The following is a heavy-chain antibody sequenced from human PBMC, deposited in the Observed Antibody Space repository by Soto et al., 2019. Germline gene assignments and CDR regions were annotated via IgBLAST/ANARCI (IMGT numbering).Heavy chain of an antibody. J-gene: IGHJ4*02. CDR3: ALYYYGSGSYYDPHFDY. Sequence: GASVNVSCKASGGTFSSYAISWVRQAPGQGLEWMGGIIPIFGTANYAQKFQGRVTITADESTSTAYMELSSLRSEDTAVYYCALYYYGSGSYYDPHFDYWGQGTLVTVSS. D-gene: IGHD3-10*01. V-gene: IGHV1-69*13. CDR1: GGTFSSYA. CDR2: IIPIFGTA.